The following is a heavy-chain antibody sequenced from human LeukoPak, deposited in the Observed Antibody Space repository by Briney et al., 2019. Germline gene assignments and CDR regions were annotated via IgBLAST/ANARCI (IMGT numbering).Heavy chain of an antibody. V-gene: IGHV1-2*02. D-gene: IGHD1-26*01. J-gene: IGHJ3*01. CDR2: NNPQSGGT. CDR1: GYSFIDYY. Sequence: ASVKVSCKASGYSFIDYYIYWIRQAPGQGLEWVGWNNPQSGGTKYAQKFQGRVTMTGDTSINTAYMELNSLRSDDTAVYYCARDDASDPSASFDLWGQGTLVTVSS. CDR3: ARDDASDPSASFDL.